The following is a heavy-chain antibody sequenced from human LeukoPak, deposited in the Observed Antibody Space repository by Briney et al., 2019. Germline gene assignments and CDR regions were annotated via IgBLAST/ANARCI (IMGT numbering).Heavy chain of an antibody. CDR3: AGKYNGYGGWIDS. D-gene: IGHD5-12*01. J-gene: IGHJ4*02. V-gene: IGHV4-4*02. CDR1: GGSISSSNW. CDR2: IYHSGSA. Sequence: PSETLSLTCAVSGGSISSSNWWSWVRQPPGKGLEWIGEIYHSGSANYNPSLKSRVTISLDMSKNQFSLNMTSVTAADTAVYYCAGKYNGYGGWIDSWGQGTLVTVSS.